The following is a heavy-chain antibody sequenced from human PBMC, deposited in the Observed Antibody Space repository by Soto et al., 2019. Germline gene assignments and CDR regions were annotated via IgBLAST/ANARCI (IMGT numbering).Heavy chain of an antibody. CDR3: ARDSTRDTSGYGSWFDP. CDR1: GGPLRNEGSP. Sequence: PLEGAGPGLVKPPPNLFPPFPFSGGPLRNEGSPWGWNRPAPGKGLGWIGYIFHTGAPHRNPSLSSRVTISIDTSKSQFSLQLNSVTAADTAVYYCARDSTRDTSGYGSWFDPWGLGILVTVS. D-gene: IGHD5-12*01. CDR2: IFHTGAP. V-gene: IGHV4-30-2*01. J-gene: IGHJ5*02.